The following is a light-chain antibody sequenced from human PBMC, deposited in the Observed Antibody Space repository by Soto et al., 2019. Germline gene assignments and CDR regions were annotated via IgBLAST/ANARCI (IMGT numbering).Light chain of an antibody. Sequence: EIVMTQSTATVSLSPGERATLSCRASQRVNINLAWYQQKPGQAPRLLIYGASTRATGIPARFSGSGSGTEFTLTISSLQSEDFGVYYCQQYNNWPWTFGQGTKVDIK. J-gene: IGKJ1*01. CDR2: GAS. V-gene: IGKV3-15*01. CDR3: QQYNNWPWT. CDR1: QRVNIN.